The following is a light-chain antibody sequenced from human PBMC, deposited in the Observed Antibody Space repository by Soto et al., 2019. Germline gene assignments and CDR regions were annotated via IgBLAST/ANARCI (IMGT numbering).Light chain of an antibody. CDR2: KAS. V-gene: IGKV1-5*03. CDR3: QQYNSYSWT. J-gene: IGKJ1*01. Sequence: DIQLTQSPSTLSASVGDRVTISCRASQTVRSYLAWYQQKPGKAPKLLIYKASTLESGVPSRFSGSGSGTEFTLTISSLQPDDFATYYCQQYNSYSWTFGQGTKVDIK. CDR1: QTVRSY.